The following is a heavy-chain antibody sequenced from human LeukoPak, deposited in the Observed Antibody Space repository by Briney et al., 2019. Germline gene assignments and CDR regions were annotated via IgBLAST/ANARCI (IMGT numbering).Heavy chain of an antibody. CDR1: GFTFSSYA. V-gene: IGHV3-30-3*01. D-gene: IGHD2-2*01. CDR3: ARALLSVVPAATYNWFDA. CDR2: ISCDGSNK. Sequence: PGRSLRLSCAASGFTFSSYAMHWVRQAPGKGREGVADISCDGSNKYYADSVKGRFTISRDNSKNTLYLKMNSLSAEDTAVYYCARALLSVVPAATYNWFDAWGQGTLVTVAS. J-gene: IGHJ5*02.